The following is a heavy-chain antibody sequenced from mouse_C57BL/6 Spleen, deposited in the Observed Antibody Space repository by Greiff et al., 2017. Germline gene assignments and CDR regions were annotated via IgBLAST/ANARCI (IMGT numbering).Heavy chain of an antibody. CDR2: INPGSGGT. Sequence: VQLQQSGAELVRPGTSVKVSCKASGYAFTNYLIEWVKQRPGQGLEWIGVINPGSGGTNYNEKLTGKATLTADKSSSTAYMQLSSLTSEDSAVYFCARTENDYDGFAYWGQGTLVTVSA. V-gene: IGHV1-54*01. CDR1: GYAFTNYL. D-gene: IGHD2-4*01. J-gene: IGHJ3*01. CDR3: ARTENDYDGFAY.